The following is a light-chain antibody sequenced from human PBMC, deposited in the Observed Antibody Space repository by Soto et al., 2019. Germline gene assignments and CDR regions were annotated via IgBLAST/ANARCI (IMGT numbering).Light chain of an antibody. V-gene: IGKV1-9*01. Sequence: IQLNESRPSLSASEXDRVPITFQASEDIAICLAXXQQXXGXAPKXXXDAXSTLYGGGPSRFSGSGSGTDFALTITSLHAEYFATYYCQQLRMYTSTFGGGTKVDIK. CDR2: AXS. J-gene: IGKJ4*01. CDR3: QQLRMYTST. CDR1: EDIAIC.